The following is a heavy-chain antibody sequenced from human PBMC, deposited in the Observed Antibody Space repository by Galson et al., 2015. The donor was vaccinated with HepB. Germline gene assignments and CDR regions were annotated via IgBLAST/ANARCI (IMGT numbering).Heavy chain of an antibody. CDR1: GFSLSTSGMC. CDR3: ARIHSGSYSLDV. J-gene: IGHJ6*02. D-gene: IGHD1-26*01. Sequence: PALVKPTQTLTLTCTFSGFSLSTSGMCVSWIRQPPGKALEWLARIDWDDDKYYSTSLKTRLTISKDTSKNQVVLTMTNMDPVDTATYYCARIHSGSYSLDVWGQGTTVTVSS. CDR2: IDWDDDK. V-gene: IGHV2-70*11.